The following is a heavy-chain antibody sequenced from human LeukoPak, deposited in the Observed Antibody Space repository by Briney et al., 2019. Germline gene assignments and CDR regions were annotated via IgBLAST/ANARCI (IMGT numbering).Heavy chain of an antibody. CDR1: GFTFSSYS. Sequence: GGSLRLSCAASGFTFSSYSMSWVRQAPGKGLEWVSSISSSSSYIYYADSVKGRFTISRDNAKNSLYLQMNSLRAEDTAVYYCASPFGGVIADYWGQGTLVTVSS. V-gene: IGHV3-21*01. CDR2: ISSSSSYI. CDR3: ASPFGGVIADY. D-gene: IGHD3-16*02. J-gene: IGHJ4*02.